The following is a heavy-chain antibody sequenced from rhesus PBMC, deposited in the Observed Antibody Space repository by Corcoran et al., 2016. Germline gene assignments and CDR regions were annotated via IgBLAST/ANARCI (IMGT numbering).Heavy chain of an antibody. CDR2: IKRKADGETA. Sequence: EVQLVESGAGLVQPGGSLRLSCAASGFTFSNSWMSWVRQAPGKGLVWVARIKRKADGETADYAAAVKGRFTISRDDSKNTLYLQMNSLRAEDTAVYYCAKEPEYTNWGYYFDYWGQGVLVTVSS. J-gene: IGHJ4*01. CDR3: AKEPEYTNWGYYFDY. D-gene: IGHD4-23*01. V-gene: IGHV3-30*02. CDR1: GFTFSNSW.